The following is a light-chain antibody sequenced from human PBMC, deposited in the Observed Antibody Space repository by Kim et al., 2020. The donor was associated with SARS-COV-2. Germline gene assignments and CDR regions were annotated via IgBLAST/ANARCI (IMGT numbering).Light chain of an antibody. CDR1: QDITTY. V-gene: IGKV1-39*01. Sequence: DIQMTQSPSSLSASVGVRVTITCRASQDITTYLNWYQQRPGKGPKLLIYAASTLQAGVPSRFSGSGSGTDFTLTISSLQPEDFATYFCQQCDSAPPTFGGGTKLEI. CDR2: AAS. J-gene: IGKJ4*01. CDR3: QQCDSAPPT.